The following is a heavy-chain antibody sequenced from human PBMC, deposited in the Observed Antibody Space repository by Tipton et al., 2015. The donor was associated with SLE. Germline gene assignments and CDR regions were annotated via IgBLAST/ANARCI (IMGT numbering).Heavy chain of an antibody. CDR1: GGSINSGNW. D-gene: IGHD1-26*01. Sequence: TLSLTCTVSGGSINSGNWWSWVRQPPGKGLEWIGEIYHSGGTNYNPSLKSRVTISVDKSKNQFSLKLSSVTAADTAVYYCARDGPYSGSYFDYWGQGTLVTVSS. V-gene: IGHV4-4*02. CDR3: ARDGPYSGSYFDY. J-gene: IGHJ4*02. CDR2: IYHSGGT.